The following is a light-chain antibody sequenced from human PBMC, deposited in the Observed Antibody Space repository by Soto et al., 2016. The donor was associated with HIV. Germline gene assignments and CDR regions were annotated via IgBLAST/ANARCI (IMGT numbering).Light chain of an antibody. CDR2: AAS. Sequence: DIQMTQSPSSLSASVGDTVTITCRASQMINSYLNWYQQKPGKAPRLLISAASSLQVGVPSRFSGSGSGTDFTLAISSLQPEDSASYFCLQDYTYPYTFGQGTKLEIK. J-gene: IGKJ2*01. V-gene: IGKV1-39*01. CDR1: QMINSY. CDR3: LQDYTYPYT.